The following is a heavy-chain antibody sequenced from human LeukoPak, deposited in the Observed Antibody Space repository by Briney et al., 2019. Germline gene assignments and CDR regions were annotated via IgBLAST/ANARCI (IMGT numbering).Heavy chain of an antibody. V-gene: IGHV3-13*01. CDR3: ARGLITMVRGVIGSYFDN. CDR1: GFTFSRYD. CDR2: IDTASDT. Sequence: GGSLRLSCAASGFTFSRYDMHWVRQPTGKGLEWVSAIDTASDTYYPGSVKGRFTISRENAKNSLYLLMNSLRAGDTAVYYCARGLITMVRGVIGSYFDNWGQGTLVTVSS. J-gene: IGHJ4*02. D-gene: IGHD3-10*01.